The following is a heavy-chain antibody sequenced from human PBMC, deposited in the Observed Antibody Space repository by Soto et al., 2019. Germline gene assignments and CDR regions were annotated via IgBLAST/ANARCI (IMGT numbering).Heavy chain of an antibody. J-gene: IGHJ5*02. Sequence: SETLSLTCTVSGGSITSSYWSWIRKSPGKGLEWIGYVYSSGSTNYNPSLKSRVTMSVDTSKNQFYLNLSYVTAADTAVYYCAGVRGPYCGGECYPPTPNWFDPWGQGTLVTVSS. V-gene: IGHV4-59*01. CDR2: VYSSGST. D-gene: IGHD2-21*01. CDR3: AGVRGPYCGGECYPPTPNWFDP. CDR1: GGSITSSY.